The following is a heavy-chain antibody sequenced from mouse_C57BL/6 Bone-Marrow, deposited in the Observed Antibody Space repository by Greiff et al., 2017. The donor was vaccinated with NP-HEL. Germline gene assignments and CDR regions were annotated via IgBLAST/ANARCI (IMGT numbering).Heavy chain of an antibody. CDR3: ARYDGYYWWYFDV. V-gene: IGHV14-2*01. CDR1: GFNITDYY. Sequence: VQLQQSGAELVKPGASVKLSCTASGFNITDYYMHWVKQRTEQGLEWIGRIDPEDGETKYDPKFQGKATITADKSSNTAYLQLSSLTSEDTAVYYVARYDGYYWWYFDVWGTGTTVTVTS. D-gene: IGHD2-3*01. J-gene: IGHJ1*03. CDR2: IDPEDGET.